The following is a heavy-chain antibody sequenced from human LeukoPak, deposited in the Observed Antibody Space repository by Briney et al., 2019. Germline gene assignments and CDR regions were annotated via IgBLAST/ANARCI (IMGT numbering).Heavy chain of an antibody. J-gene: IGHJ4*02. CDR3: ARDKSGHYYDSSGQLDY. Sequence: ASVTVSCKASGYTFTSYYMHWVRQAPGQGLEWMGIINPSGGSTSYAQKFQGRVTMTRDTSTSTVYMELSSLRSEDTAVYYCARDKSGHYYDSSGQLDYWGQGTLVTVSS. CDR2: INPSGGST. CDR1: GYTFTSYY. D-gene: IGHD3-22*01. V-gene: IGHV1-46*01.